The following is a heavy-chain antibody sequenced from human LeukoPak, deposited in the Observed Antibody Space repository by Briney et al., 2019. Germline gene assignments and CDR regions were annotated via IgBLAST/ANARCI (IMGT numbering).Heavy chain of an antibody. CDR2: INHSGST. CDR3: ARDYCGGDCSLYYFDY. Sequence: SETLSLTCAVYGGSFSGYYWSWIRQPPGKGLEWIGEINHSGSTNYNPSLKSRVTISVDTSKNQFSLKLGSVTAADTAVYYCARDYCGGDCSLYYFDYWGQGTLVTVSS. CDR1: GGSFSGYY. D-gene: IGHD2-21*02. J-gene: IGHJ4*02. V-gene: IGHV4-34*01.